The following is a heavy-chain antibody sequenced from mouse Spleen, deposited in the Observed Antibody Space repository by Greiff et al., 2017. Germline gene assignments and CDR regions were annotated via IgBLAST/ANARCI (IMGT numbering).Heavy chain of an antibody. J-gene: IGHJ1*01. D-gene: IGHD2-3*01. CDR1: GFTFTSYW. CDR2: INPSSGYT. Sequence: VQVVESGAELAKPGASVKLSCKASGFTFTSYWMHWVKQRPGQGLEWIGYINPSSGYTKYNQKFKDKATLTADKSSSTAYMQLSSLTYEDSAVYYCADDGYYKEFDVWGAGTTVTVSS. CDR3: ADDGYYKEFDV. V-gene: IGHV1-7*01.